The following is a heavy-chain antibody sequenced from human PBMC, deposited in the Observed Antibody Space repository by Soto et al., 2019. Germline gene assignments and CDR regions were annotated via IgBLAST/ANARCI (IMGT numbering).Heavy chain of an antibody. J-gene: IGHJ4*02. CDR2: IHYSGST. CDR1: GDSMSSYY. CDR3: ARIYYGSAGYTT. V-gene: IGHV4-59*12. D-gene: IGHD3-10*01. Sequence: SXTLSLTCTVSGDSMSSYYWSWIRQPPGKGLEWIGYIHYSGSTTYNPSFKSRVTMSVDTSKSQFSLKLSSVTAADTAVYYCARIYYGSAGYTTWGQGTPVTVSS.